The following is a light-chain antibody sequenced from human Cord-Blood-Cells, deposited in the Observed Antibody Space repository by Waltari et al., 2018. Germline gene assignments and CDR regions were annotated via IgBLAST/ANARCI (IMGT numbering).Light chain of an antibody. J-gene: IGLJ1*01. Sequence: QSALTQPASVSGSPGQSITISCTGTSSDVGSYNLVSWYQQHPAKAPKLMIYEGSKRPSGVSNRFSGSKSGNTASLTISGLQAEDEADYYCCSYAGSSNVFGTGTKVTVL. CDR3: CSYAGSSNV. CDR1: SSDVGSYNL. CDR2: EGS. V-gene: IGLV2-23*03.